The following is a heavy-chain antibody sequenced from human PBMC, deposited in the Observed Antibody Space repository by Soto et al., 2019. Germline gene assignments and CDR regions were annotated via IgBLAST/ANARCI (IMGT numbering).Heavy chain of an antibody. CDR3: ARSAPGVDTAMANHFDY. CDR2: IIPIFGTA. CDR1: GGTFSSYA. V-gene: IGHV1-69*13. J-gene: IGHJ4*02. D-gene: IGHD5-18*01. Sequence: ASVKVSCKASGGTFSSYAISWVRQAPGQGLEWMGGIIPIFGTANYAQKFQGRVTITADESTSTAYMELSSLRSEDTAVYYCARSAPGVDTAMANHFDYWGQGTLVTVSS.